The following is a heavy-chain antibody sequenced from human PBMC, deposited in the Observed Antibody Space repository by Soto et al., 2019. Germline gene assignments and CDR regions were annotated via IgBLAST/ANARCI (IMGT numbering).Heavy chain of an antibody. CDR1: GFTFSDSA. J-gene: IGHJ2*01. V-gene: IGHV3-73*02. CDR3: VRYSRTLGWFFDL. D-gene: IGHD2-21*01. Sequence: EVQLVESGGGLVQPGGSLKLSCAASGFTFSDSAMHWVRQASGEGLEWLGRIRSKGNNYATEYGASLKDRFTISRDDSKKTTYLQMRNLNTEDTAVYYCVRYSRTLGWFFDLWGRGTLVTVSS. CDR2: IRSKGNNYAT.